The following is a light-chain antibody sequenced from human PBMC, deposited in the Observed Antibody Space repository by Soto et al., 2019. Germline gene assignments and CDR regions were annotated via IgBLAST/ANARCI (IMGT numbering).Light chain of an antibody. CDR2: EVS. Sequence: QSVLTQPASVSGSPGQSITISCTGISSDVGGYNYVSWYRQHPGKAPKLMIFEVSNRPSGVSNRFSGSKSANTASLTISGLQSEDEADYYCSSYTSSSTVVFGGGTKLTVL. J-gene: IGLJ2*01. V-gene: IGLV2-14*01. CDR1: SSDVGGYNY. CDR3: SSYTSSSTVV.